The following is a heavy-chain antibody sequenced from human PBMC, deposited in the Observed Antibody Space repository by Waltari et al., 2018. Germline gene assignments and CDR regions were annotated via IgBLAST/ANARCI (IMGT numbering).Heavy chain of an antibody. CDR3: ARRPACSGGTCAFDY. Sequence: EVQLLESGGGLVQPGGSLRLSCAASGFTFSNYVISWVHQAPGKGREWVSSISGGSATKHDSESVKGRFTISRDNSRNTLYLQMSSLRVDDTAVYYCARRPACSGGTCAFDYWGQGTLVTVSS. V-gene: IGHV3-23*01. CDR2: ISGGSATK. J-gene: IGHJ4*02. CDR1: GFTFSNYV. D-gene: IGHD2-15*01.